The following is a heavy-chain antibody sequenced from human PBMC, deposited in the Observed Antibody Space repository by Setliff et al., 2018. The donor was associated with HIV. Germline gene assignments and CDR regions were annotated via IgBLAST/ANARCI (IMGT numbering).Heavy chain of an antibody. CDR1: GYSISSGYY. J-gene: IGHJ4*02. CDR2: IYHSGST. CDR3: ARGYISGWYYFDY. V-gene: IGHV4-38-2*01. Sequence: SETLSLTCAVSGYSISSGYYWGWIRQPPGKGLEWIGSIYHSGSTYYNPSLKSRVTILVDTSKNQFSLKLSSVTAADTAVYYCARGYISGWYYFDYWGQGTLVTVAS. D-gene: IGHD6-19*01.